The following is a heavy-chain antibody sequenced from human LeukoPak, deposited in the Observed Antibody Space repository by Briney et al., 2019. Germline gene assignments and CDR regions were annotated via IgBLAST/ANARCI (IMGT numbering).Heavy chain of an antibody. CDR3: AKDYSGSYTNFDY. CDR1: GFTFRSYA. CDR2: ISGST. J-gene: IGHJ4*02. D-gene: IGHD1-26*01. Sequence: GGSLRLSCAASGFTFRSYAMSWVRQAPGEGLGWVSAISGSTYYADSVKGRFTISRDNSKNTLYLQMNSLSAEDTAVYYCAKDYSGSYTNFDYWGQGTLVTVSS. V-gene: IGHV3-23*01.